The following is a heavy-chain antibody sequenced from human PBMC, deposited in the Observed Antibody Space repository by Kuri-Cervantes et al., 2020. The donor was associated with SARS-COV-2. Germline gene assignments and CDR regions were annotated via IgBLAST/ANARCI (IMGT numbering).Heavy chain of an antibody. CDR3: VKNLGGSGSETDEDWFDP. J-gene: IGHJ5*02. V-gene: IGHV3-64D*06. CDR2: ISSNGGSA. Sequence: GGSLRLSCAGSGFTFSSYAMHWVRQAPGKGLEYVSAISSNGGSAYYADSVKGRFTISRDNSKNTLYLQMSSLRAEDTAVYYCVKNLGGSGSETDEDWFDPWGQGTLVTVSS. D-gene: IGHD3-10*01. CDR1: GFTFSSYA.